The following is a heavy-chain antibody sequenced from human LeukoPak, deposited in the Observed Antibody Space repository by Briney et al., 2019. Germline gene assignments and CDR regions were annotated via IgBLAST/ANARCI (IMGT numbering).Heavy chain of an antibody. J-gene: IGHJ4*02. Sequence: GSLTHSCAASGFTVSDYHMGGVRQARGRGLEWFSCITSSGRSTNHAESVKGRFTIYRDNAKNSVVLQMSSLTVEDTAVYYCTRERRGSYYAFQYWGQGALVTVSS. V-gene: IGHV3-11*01. CDR3: TRERRGSYYAFQY. CDR1: GFTVSDYH. D-gene: IGHD3-16*01. CDR2: ITSSGRST.